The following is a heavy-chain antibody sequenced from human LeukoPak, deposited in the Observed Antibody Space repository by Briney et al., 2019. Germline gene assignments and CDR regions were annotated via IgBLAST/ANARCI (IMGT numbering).Heavy chain of an antibody. CDR1: GGSISSGGYS. Sequence: PSQTLSLTCAVSGGSISSGGYSWSWIRQPPGKGLEWIGYIYHSGSTYHNPSLKSRVTISVDTSKNQFSLKLSSVTAADTAVYYCARRLTVTVTLDYWGQGTLVTVSS. CDR3: ARRLTVTVTLDY. J-gene: IGHJ4*02. D-gene: IGHD4-17*01. CDR2: IYHSGST. V-gene: IGHV4-30-2*03.